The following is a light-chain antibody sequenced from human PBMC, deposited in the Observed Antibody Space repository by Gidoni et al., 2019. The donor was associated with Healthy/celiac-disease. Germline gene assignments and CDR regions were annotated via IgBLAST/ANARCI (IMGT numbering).Light chain of an antibody. V-gene: IGKV1-39*01. Sequence: DIQLIQSPSSLSASVGDRVTITCRASQSISSYLDWYQQKPGKAPKLLIYAASSLQSGVPSRFSGSGSGTDFTLTISSLQPDDFATYYCQQSYSTLLTFGQGTRLEIK. CDR1: QSISSY. J-gene: IGKJ5*01. CDR2: AAS. CDR3: QQSYSTLLT.